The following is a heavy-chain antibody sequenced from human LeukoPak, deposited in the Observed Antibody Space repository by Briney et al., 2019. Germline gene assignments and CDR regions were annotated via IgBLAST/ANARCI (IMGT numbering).Heavy chain of an antibody. D-gene: IGHD3-3*01. CDR2: IKQDETEK. CDR3: ARDGGNWFDP. V-gene: IGHV3-7*03. J-gene: IGHJ5*02. CDR1: GFTFSDFW. Sequence: GGSLRLSCTASGFTFSDFWMGWVRQAPGKGLEWVANIKQDETEKFYLGSVKGRFTISRDNSKNTLYLQMNSLRAEDTAVYYCARDGGNWFDPWGQGTLVTVSS.